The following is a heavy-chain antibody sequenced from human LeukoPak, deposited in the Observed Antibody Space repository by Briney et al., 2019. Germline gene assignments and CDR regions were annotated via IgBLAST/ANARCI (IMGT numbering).Heavy chain of an antibody. CDR3: ARAYCSSTSRSPDY. CDR1: GFAFSSYA. D-gene: IGHD2-2*01. Sequence: GGSLRLSCAASGFAFSSYAMHWVRQAPGKGLEYVSTISSNGGTTYYTDSVKGGFTISRDNSKNTLYLQMGSLRAEDMAVYYCARAYCSSTSRSPDYWGQGTLVTVSS. V-gene: IGHV3-64*02. CDR2: ISSNGGTT. J-gene: IGHJ4*02.